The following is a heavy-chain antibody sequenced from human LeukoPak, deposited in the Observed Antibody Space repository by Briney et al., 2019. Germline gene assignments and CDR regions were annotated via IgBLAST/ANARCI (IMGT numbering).Heavy chain of an antibody. CDR3: ARDQATKRGSYFDY. V-gene: IGHV3-7*01. CDR2: IKQDGSEK. J-gene: IGHJ4*02. CDR1: GFTFSSYW. D-gene: IGHD3-10*01. Sequence: PGGSLRLSCAASGFTFSSYWMSWVRQAPGKGLEWVANIKQDGSEKYYVDSVKGRFTISRDNAKNSLYLQMNSLRAEDTAVYYCARDQATKRGSYFDYWGQGTLVTVSS.